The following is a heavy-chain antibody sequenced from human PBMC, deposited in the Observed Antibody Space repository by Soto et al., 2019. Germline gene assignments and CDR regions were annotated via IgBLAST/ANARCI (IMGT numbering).Heavy chain of an antibody. CDR1: GGSFSGYY. J-gene: IGHJ4*02. CDR2: VHPSGNT. D-gene: IGHD2-2*01. CDR3: ARGPYCISTSCYVDY. V-gene: IGHV4-34*01. Sequence: SETLSLTCTVYGGSFSGYYWGWMRQPPGKGLEWIGTVHPSGNTYYNPSFKSRVTISKDSSMNHLSLKLSSVTAADTAVYYCARGPYCISTSCYVDYWGQGTLVTVSS.